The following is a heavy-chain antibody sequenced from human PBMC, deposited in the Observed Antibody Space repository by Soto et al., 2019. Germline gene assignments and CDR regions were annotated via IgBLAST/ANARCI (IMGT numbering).Heavy chain of an antibody. CDR2: IYYSGST. Sequence: SETLSLTCSVSGGSISSRSYYWGWIRQPPGKGLEWIGSIYYSGSTYYNPSLKGRVTISVDTSKNQFSLKLSSVTAADSAVYYCARGYYYDSSGYLMNYFDIWGQGTMVT. CDR1: GGSISSRSYY. CDR3: ARGYYYDSSGYLMNYFDI. D-gene: IGHD3-22*01. V-gene: IGHV4-39*01. J-gene: IGHJ3*02.